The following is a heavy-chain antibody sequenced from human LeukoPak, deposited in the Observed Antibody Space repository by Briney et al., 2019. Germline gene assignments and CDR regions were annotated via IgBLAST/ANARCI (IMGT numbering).Heavy chain of an antibody. CDR1: GFTFSSYW. D-gene: IGHD3-22*01. J-gene: IGHJ4*02. CDR3: ARTGDYYDSSGYFIGGRTTYYFDY. Sequence: PGGSLRLSCAASGFTFSSYWMSWVRQAPGKGLEWVATIKKDGSEKYYVDSVKGRFTISRDNAKSSLYLQMNSLRGDDTAVYYCARTGDYYDSSGYFIGGRTTYYFDYWGQGTLVTVSS. V-gene: IGHV3-7*01. CDR2: IKKDGSEK.